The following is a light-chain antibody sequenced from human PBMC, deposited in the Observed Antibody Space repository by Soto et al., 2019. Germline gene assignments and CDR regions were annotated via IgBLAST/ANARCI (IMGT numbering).Light chain of an antibody. CDR1: QDIRSS. CDR3: QQDSSWPLT. V-gene: IGKV3-15*01. Sequence: EIVMTQSPATLSVSRGEIVTLSCRASQDIRSSLAWYQQKPGQAPRLLIYGASIRATGVPATFSGSGSGTEFTLSISSLQSEHLGVYYCQQDSSWPLTFGGGTKVDI. CDR2: GAS. J-gene: IGKJ4*01.